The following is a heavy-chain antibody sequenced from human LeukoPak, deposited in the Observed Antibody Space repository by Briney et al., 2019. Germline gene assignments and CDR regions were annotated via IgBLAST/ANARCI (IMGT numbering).Heavy chain of an antibody. Sequence: SETLSLTCTVSGGSISSYYWSWIRQPPGKGLEWIGYIYYSGSTNYNPSLKSRVTISVDTSKNQLSLKLSSVTAADTAVYYCAIDMAGVFDAFDIWGQGTMVTVSS. CDR1: GGSISSYY. D-gene: IGHD6-19*01. V-gene: IGHV4-59*01. CDR2: IYYSGST. J-gene: IGHJ3*02. CDR3: AIDMAGVFDAFDI.